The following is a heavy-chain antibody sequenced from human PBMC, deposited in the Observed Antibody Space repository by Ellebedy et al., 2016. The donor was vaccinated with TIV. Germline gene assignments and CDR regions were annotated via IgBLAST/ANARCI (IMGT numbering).Heavy chain of an antibody. J-gene: IGHJ4*02. CDR1: STYA. D-gene: IGHD5-24*01. V-gene: IGHV1-18*01. Sequence: AASVKVSCKASSTYAINWVRQAPGQGLEWMGWISPYNGHTDYAQKLQGRVTMTTDTSTSTAYMELRSLRSDDSAVYYCAGFSRDDYISLSSPKFDYWGQGTLATVSS. CDR3: AGFSRDDYISLSSPKFDY. CDR2: ISPYNGHT.